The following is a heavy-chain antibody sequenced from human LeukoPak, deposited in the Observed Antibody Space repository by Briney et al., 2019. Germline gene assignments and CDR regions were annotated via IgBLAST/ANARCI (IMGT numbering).Heavy chain of an antibody. V-gene: IGHV1-18*01. CDR1: GGTFISYA. D-gene: IGHD6-6*01. J-gene: IGHJ4*02. Sequence: GASVKVSCKASGGTFISYAISWVRQAPGQGLEWMGWISAYNGNTNYAQKLQGRVTMTTDTSTSTAYMELRSLRSDDTAVYYCARISPGFHSSSSTFDYWGQGTLVTVSS. CDR2: ISAYNGNT. CDR3: ARISPGFHSSSSTFDY.